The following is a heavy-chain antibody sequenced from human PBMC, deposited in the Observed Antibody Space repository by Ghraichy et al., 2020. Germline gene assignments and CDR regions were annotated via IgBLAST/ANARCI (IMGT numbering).Heavy chain of an antibody. CDR1: GFTFSSYS. CDR3: ARDPGAYCRGGNCFLSAFDP. Sequence: GGSLRLSCAASGFTFSSYSMNWVRQAPGKGLEWVSSISTSSSYIYYTDSVKGRFTISRDNAKNSLYLQMNSLRAEDTAVYYCARDPGAYCRGGNCFLSAFDPWGQGTLVTVSS. J-gene: IGHJ5*02. V-gene: IGHV3-21*01. D-gene: IGHD2-15*01. CDR2: ISTSSSYI.